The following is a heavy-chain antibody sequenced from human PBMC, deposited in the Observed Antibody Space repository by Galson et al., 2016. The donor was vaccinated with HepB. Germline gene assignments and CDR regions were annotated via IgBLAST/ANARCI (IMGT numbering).Heavy chain of an antibody. CDR1: GYIFSSY. V-gene: IGHV1-46*01. Sequence: SVKVSCKASGYIFSSYMHWVRQAPGQGLEWMGIINPSGGSTSYAQKFQDRVTMTRDTSTSTVYMELISLRSEDTAVYFSARDEGYCSGGSCYKSAFDIWGQGTMVTVSA. J-gene: IGHJ3*02. CDR2: INPSGGST. D-gene: IGHD2-15*01. CDR3: ARDEGYCSGGSCYKSAFDI.